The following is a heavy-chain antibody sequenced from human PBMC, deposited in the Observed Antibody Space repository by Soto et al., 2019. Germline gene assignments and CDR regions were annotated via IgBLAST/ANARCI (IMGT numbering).Heavy chain of an antibody. V-gene: IGHV3-23*01. D-gene: IGHD6-6*01. Sequence: AGGSLRLSCVASGFNFKAYAMGWVRQAPGKGLEWVSSITATDGNTYYADSVRGRFTISRDNSRNSLFLQMNGLRPEDSALYYCAKDEGTSSTVFDYWGQGTLVTVSS. CDR3: AKDEGTSSTVFDY. CDR1: GFNFKAYA. J-gene: IGHJ4*02. CDR2: ITATDGNT.